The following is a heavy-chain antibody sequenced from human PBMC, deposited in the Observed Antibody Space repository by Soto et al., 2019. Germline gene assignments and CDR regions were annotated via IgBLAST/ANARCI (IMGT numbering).Heavy chain of an antibody. CDR2: INHSGST. CDR1: GGSFSGYY. Sequence: XETLTLTCAVYGGSFSGYYWSWIRQPPGKGLEWIGEINHSGSTNYNPSLKSRVTISVDTSKNQFSLKLSSVTAADTAVYYCARDVRITIFGVVKGVDYWGQGTLVTVSS. J-gene: IGHJ4*02. D-gene: IGHD3-3*01. CDR3: ARDVRITIFGVVKGVDY. V-gene: IGHV4-34*01.